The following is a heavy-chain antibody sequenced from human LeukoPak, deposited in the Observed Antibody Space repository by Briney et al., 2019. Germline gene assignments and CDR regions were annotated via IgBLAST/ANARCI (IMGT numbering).Heavy chain of an antibody. CDR2: ISGSSYI. Sequence: GGSLRLSCAASGFTFSSYNMNWVRQAPGKGLEWVSSISGSSYIYYTESVKGRFTISRDNAKNSLYLQMNSLRAEDTAVYYCARVVTVAWSERRPGNHYMDVWGKGTTVTVSS. CDR1: GFTFSSYN. CDR3: ARVVTVAWSERRPGNHYMDV. V-gene: IGHV3-21*01. J-gene: IGHJ6*03. D-gene: IGHD1-1*01.